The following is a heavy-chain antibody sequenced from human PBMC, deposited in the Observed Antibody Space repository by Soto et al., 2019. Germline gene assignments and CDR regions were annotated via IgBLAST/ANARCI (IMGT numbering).Heavy chain of an antibody. CDR1: GGSISSYY. Sequence: ASETLSLTCTVSGGSISSYYWSWIRQPPGKGLEWIGYIYYSGSTNYNPSLKSRVTISVDTSKNQFSLKLSSVTAADTAVYYCARGGPPYYYDSSGYSPHYFDYWGQGTLVTVSS. D-gene: IGHD3-22*01. CDR3: ARGGPPYYYDSSGYSPHYFDY. V-gene: IGHV4-59*01. CDR2: IYYSGST. J-gene: IGHJ4*02.